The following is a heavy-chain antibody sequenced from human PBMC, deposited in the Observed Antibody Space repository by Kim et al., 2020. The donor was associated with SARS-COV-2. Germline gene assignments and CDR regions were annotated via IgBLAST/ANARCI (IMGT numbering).Heavy chain of an antibody. V-gene: IGHV1-3*04. CDR2: ISSGNGNT. CDR3: ARGGNGPA. CDR1: GYTFTTYN. D-gene: IGHD2-8*01. Sequence: ASVKVSCKASGYTFTTYNIHWVRPAPGQGLEWMGWISSGNGNTKYAQKFQGRVSITRDTSARTAYMELSSLGAEDTAVYYRARGGNGPAWGQGTLLTVSS. J-gene: IGHJ4*02.